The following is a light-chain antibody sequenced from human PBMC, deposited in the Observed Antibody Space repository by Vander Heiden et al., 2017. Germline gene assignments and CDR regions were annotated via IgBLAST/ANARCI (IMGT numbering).Light chain of an antibody. V-gene: IGLV1-44*01. CDR3: AAWDDSLNAVV. J-gene: IGLJ2*01. CDR1: SSNIGSNT. Sequence: QSVLPQPPSASGTPGQRLTISRSGSSSNIGSNTVNWYQQLPGTAPKLLIYSNNQRPSVVPDRFSGSKSGTSASLAISGLQSEDEADYYCAAWDDSLNAVVFGGGTKLTVL. CDR2: SNN.